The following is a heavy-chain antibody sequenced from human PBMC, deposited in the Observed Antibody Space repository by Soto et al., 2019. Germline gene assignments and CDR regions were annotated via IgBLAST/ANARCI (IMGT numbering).Heavy chain of an antibody. CDR1: GGSICSYY. CDR2: IYYSGST. CDR3: ARRSSSRRAAAGTNWFDP. Sequence: SETLSLTCTVSGGSICSYYWSWIRQPPGKGLEWIGYIYYSGSTNYNPSLKSRVTISVDTSKNQFSLKLSSVTAADTAVYYCARRSSSRRAAAGTNWFDPWGQGTLVTVSS. V-gene: IGHV4-59*08. J-gene: IGHJ5*02. D-gene: IGHD6-13*01.